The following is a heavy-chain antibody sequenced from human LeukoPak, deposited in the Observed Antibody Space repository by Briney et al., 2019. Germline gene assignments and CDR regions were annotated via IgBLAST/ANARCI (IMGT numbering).Heavy chain of an antibody. CDR2: IYYSGST. Sequence: SETLSLTCTVSGGSISSYYWSWIRQPPGKGLEWIGYIYYSGSTNYNPSPKSRVTISVDTSKNQFSLKLSSVTAADTAVYYCARGRRDSSASYYFDYWGQGTLVTVSS. V-gene: IGHV4-59*01. J-gene: IGHJ4*02. CDR3: ARGRRDSSASYYFDY. D-gene: IGHD3-22*01. CDR1: GGSISSYY.